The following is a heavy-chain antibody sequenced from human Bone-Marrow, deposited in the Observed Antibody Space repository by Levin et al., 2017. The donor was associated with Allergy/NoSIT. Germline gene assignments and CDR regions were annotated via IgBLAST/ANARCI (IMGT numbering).Heavy chain of an antibody. D-gene: IGHD2-2*01. CDR3: ARTRMDATVDAFDV. Sequence: PSETLSLTCTVSXXXXXXXXXXXXXXXXXKGLEWLAYIYHSGSTNYNPSLKSRVTISLDTSKNQLSLKLRSVTAADTAMYYCARTRMDATVDAFDVWGPGTMVTVSS. CDR1: XXXXXXXX. CDR2: IYHSGST. V-gene: IGHV4-59*01. J-gene: IGHJ3*01.